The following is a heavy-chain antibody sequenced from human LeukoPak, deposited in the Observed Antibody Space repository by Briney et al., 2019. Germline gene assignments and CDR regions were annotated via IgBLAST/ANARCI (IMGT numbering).Heavy chain of an antibody. CDR1: GYTFTSYG. D-gene: IGHD6-19*01. CDR2: INPYNSNT. Sequence: ASVKVSCKASGYTFTSYGISWVRQAPGQGLEWMGWINPYNSNTYYAQNLQGRVTITTDTSKSTTYMELSSLISDDTAVYYCARDLKRGYSSGRYSLETGSSNDVWGEGTLVTVSS. CDR3: ARDLKRGYSSGRYSLETGSSNDV. J-gene: IGHJ4*02. V-gene: IGHV1-18*01.